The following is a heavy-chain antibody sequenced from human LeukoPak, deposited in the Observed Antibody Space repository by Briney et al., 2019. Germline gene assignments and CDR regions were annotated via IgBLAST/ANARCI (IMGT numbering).Heavy chain of an antibody. D-gene: IGHD5-12*01. CDR2: IIPIFGTA. CDR3: ARDRSLAGYGRSWYFDL. J-gene: IGHJ2*01. CDR1: GGTFSSYA. V-gene: IGHV1-69*13. Sequence: ASVKVSCKASGGTFSSYAISWVRQAPGQGLEWMGGIIPIFGTANYAQKFQGRVTITADESTSTAYMELSSLRSEDTAVYYCARDRSLAGYGRSWYFDLWGRGTLVTVSS.